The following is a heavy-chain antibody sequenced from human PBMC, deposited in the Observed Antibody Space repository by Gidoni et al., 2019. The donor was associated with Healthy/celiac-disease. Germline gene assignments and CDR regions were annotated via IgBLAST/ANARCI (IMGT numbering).Heavy chain of an antibody. D-gene: IGHD2-21*02. J-gene: IGHJ4*02. CDR1: GFTFSSYS. Sequence: EVQLVESGGGLVKPGGSLRLSCAASGFTFSSYSMNWVRQAPGKGLEWVSSIISSSSYIYYADSVKGRFTISRDNAKNSLYLQMNSLRAEDTAVYYCARDQAPEYGGNSEATSAPSPAGYWGQGTLVTVSS. CDR3: ARDQAPEYGGNSEATSAPSPAGY. V-gene: IGHV3-21*01. CDR2: IISSSSYI.